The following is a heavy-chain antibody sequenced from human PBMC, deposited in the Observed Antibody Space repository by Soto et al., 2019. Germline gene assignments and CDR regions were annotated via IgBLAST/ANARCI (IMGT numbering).Heavy chain of an antibody. CDR3: SRVGDMVVVGRWLAP. CDR2: IIADNGNT. J-gene: IGHJ5*01. V-gene: IGHV1-18*04. D-gene: IGHD2-2*01. CDR1: GYTFTSYG. Sequence: QVQLVQSGAEVKKPGASVRVSCKASGYTFTSYGISWVRQAPGQGLEWMGWIIADNGNTNYAQNLQGRVTMTTETATSTAYMELRSLRSDDTAVYYCSRVGDMVVVGRWLAPCGQGTLVTVSS.